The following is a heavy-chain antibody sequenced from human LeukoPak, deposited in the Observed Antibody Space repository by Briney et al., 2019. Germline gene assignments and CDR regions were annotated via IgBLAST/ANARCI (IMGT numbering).Heavy chain of an antibody. Sequence: SETLSLTCTVSGGSISSSSYYWGWIRQPPGKGLEWIGSIYYSGSTYYNPSLKSRVTISVDTSKNQFSLKLSSVTAADTAVYYCARDRLQHQSWGQGTLVTVSS. CDR1: GGSISSSSYY. J-gene: IGHJ5*02. D-gene: IGHD5-24*01. CDR2: IYYSGST. CDR3: ARDRLQHQS. V-gene: IGHV4-39*07.